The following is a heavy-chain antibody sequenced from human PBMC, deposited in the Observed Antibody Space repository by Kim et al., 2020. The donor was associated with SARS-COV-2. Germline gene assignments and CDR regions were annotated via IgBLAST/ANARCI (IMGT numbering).Heavy chain of an antibody. D-gene: IGHD3-10*01. Sequence: ASVKVSCKAYGYTFTNYDINWVRQASGQGLEWLGSVNPNSGNTVYAQKFQDRIAMTRNTYLGTAYMELSSLRSGDTAVYFRTRRVRGFRKRRDYFDLWGQ. V-gene: IGHV1-8*01. J-gene: IGHJ4*02. CDR1: GYTFTNYD. CDR3: TRRVRGFRKRRDYFDL. CDR2: VNPNSGNT.